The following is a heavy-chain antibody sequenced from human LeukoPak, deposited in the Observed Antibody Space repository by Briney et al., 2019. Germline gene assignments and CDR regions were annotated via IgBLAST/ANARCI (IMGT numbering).Heavy chain of an antibody. CDR1: GDSLSNGDSY. J-gene: IGHJ3*02. V-gene: IGHV4-31*03. D-gene: IGHD5-12*01. CDR3: ARDRRWLRFHGFDI. Sequence: PSETLSLTCTVSGDSLSNGDSYWTWIRQHPGKGLEWIGYIYYSGSTYYNPSLKSRVVISVDTSKNQFSLKLKSVTAADTAVYYCARDRRWLRFHGFDIWGQGTMVTVSS. CDR2: IYYSGST.